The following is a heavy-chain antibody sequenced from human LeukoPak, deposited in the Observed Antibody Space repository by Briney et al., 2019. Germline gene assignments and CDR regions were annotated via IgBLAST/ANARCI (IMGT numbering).Heavy chain of an antibody. D-gene: IGHD4/OR15-4a*01. CDR2: INQDGSEK. V-gene: IGHV3-7*04. Sequence: GGSLTLSCAASGSTISSYWMNWVRQAPGKGLEWMANINQDGSEKYHVDSVKGRFTISRDNAKNSLYLQMNSLRAEDTAVYYGARRVLTARSFDYWGQGTLVTVSS. CDR1: GSTISSYW. CDR3: ARRVLTARSFDY. J-gene: IGHJ4*02.